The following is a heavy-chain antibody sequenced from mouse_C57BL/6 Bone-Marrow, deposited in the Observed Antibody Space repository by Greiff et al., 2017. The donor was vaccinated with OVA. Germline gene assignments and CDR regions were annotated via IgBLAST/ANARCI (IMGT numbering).Heavy chain of an antibody. Sequence: DVKLVESGGGLVKPGGSLKLSCAASGFTFSSYTMSWVRQPPEKRLEWVATISGGGGNTYYPDSVKGRFTISRDNAKNTLDLQMSSLRSEDTALYYCANLQRDYWGQGTTLTVSS. CDR2: ISGGGGNT. CDR1: GFTFSSYT. J-gene: IGHJ2*01. V-gene: IGHV5-9*01. D-gene: IGHD2-1*01. CDR3: ANLQRDY.